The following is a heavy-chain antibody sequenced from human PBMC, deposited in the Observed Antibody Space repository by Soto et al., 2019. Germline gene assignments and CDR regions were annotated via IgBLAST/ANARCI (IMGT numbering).Heavy chain of an antibody. CDR2: MNYNGRT. CDR3: ARLRPPNSRSWYGYFDY. Sequence: SETLSLTCTVSGDSISSSSYYWGWIRQPPGKGLEWFGTMNYNGRTYYNPSLKSRVTISVDTSKKQFSLKLSSVTAADTAVYYCARLRPPNSRSWYGYFDYWGQGTLVTFSS. CDR1: GDSISSSSYY. J-gene: IGHJ4*02. V-gene: IGHV4-39*01. D-gene: IGHD6-13*01.